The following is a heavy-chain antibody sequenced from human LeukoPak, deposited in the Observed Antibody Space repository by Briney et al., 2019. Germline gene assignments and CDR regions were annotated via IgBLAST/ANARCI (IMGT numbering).Heavy chain of an antibody. CDR2: ITPILGIA. D-gene: IGHD4-23*01. J-gene: IGHJ6*03. CDR1: GGTFSSYA. Sequence: ASVKVSCKASGGTFSSYAISWVRQAPGQGLEWMGRITPILGIANYAQKFQGRVTITADKSTSTAYTELSSLRSEDTAVYYCARDRGGTVVTPTHYMDVWGKGTTVTVSS. CDR3: ARDRGGTVVTPTHYMDV. V-gene: IGHV1-69*04.